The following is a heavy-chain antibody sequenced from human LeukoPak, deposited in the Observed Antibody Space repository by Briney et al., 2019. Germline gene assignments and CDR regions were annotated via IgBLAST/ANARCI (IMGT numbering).Heavy chain of an antibody. CDR2: IRYDGSNK. CDR1: GFTFSSYG. CDR3: AKNMRTPLLWLGELYFDY. J-gene: IGHJ4*02. D-gene: IGHD3-10*01. Sequence: GGSLRLSCAASGFTFSSYGMHWVRQAPGKGLEWVAFIRYDGSNKYYADSVKGRFTISRDNSKNTLYLQMNSLRAEDTAVYYCAKNMRTPLLWLGELYFDYWGQGTLVTVSS. V-gene: IGHV3-30*02.